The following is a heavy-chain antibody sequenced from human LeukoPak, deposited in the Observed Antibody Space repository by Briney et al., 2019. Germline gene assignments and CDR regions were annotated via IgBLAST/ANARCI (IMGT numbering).Heavy chain of an antibody. Sequence: GESLKISCKGSGYSFTNYWIGWVRQMPGKGLEWMGIIYPGDSDTRYSPSFQGQVTISADKSISTAYLQWSSLKASDTAMYYCARFGYCSSTSCYKEDYYYGMDVWGQGTTVTVS. D-gene: IGHD2-2*02. CDR3: ARFGYCSSTSCYKEDYYYGMDV. V-gene: IGHV5-51*01. CDR2: IYPGDSDT. J-gene: IGHJ6*02. CDR1: GYSFTNYW.